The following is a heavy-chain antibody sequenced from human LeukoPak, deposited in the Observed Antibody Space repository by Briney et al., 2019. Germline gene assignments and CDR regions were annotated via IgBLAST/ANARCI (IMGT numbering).Heavy chain of an antibody. V-gene: IGHV1-18*01. J-gene: IGHJ5*02. Sequence: ASVKVSCKASGYTFTSYGSSWVRQAPGQGLEWMGWISAYNGNTNYAQKLQGRVTMTPDTSTSTAYMELRSLRSDDTAVYYCARVGHPNPTYYDFWSGYLSNNNWFDPWGQGTLVTVSS. D-gene: IGHD3-3*01. CDR2: ISAYNGNT. CDR1: GYTFTSYG. CDR3: ARVGHPNPTYYDFWSGYLSNNNWFDP.